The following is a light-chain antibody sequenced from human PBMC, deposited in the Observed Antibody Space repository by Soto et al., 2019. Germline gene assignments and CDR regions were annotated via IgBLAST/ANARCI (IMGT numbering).Light chain of an antibody. CDR3: SSFTSGGTWV. J-gene: IGLJ3*02. CDR1: SSDVGAYNH. CDR2: EVN. V-gene: IGLV2-14*03. Sequence: QSVLTRPASVSGSPGQSITISCTGTSSDVGAYNHVSWYQQHPGKVPKVMIYEVNNRPSGVSNRFSAPKSGNTASLTISGLQAEDEATYSCSSFTSGGTWVFGGGTKLTVL.